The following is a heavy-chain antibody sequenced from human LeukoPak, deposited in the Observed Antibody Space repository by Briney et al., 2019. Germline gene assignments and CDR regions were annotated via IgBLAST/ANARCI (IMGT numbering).Heavy chain of an antibody. CDR1: GFTFSSSS. D-gene: IGHD3-22*01. V-gene: IGHV3-21*01. J-gene: IGHJ3*02. CDR2: ISSSRSYI. Sequence: PGGSLRLSCAASGFTFSSSSMNWVRQAPGKGLEWVSSISSSRSYIYYADSVKGRFTISRDNAKNSLYLQMNSLRAEDTAVYYCARDMYYDSSGDAFDIWGQGTMVTVSS. CDR3: ARDMYYDSSGDAFDI.